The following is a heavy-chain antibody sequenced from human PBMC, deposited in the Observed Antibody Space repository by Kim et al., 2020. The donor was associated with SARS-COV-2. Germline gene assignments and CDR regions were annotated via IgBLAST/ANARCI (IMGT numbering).Heavy chain of an antibody. CDR3: ARDFLEYCSGGSCYYFDY. V-gene: IGHV1-46*01. D-gene: IGHD2-15*01. Sequence: FQGRVTMTRDTSTSTVYIELSSLRSQDTAVYYCARDFLEYCSGGSCYYFDYWGQGTLVTVSS. J-gene: IGHJ4*02.